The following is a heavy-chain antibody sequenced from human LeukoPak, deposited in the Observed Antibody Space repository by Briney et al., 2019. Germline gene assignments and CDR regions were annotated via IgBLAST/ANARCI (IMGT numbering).Heavy chain of an antibody. CDR1: GFTFSSYD. Sequence: GGSLRLSCAASGFTFSSYDMNWVRQAPGKGLEWVSSISSSSSYIYYADSVKGRFTISRDNAKNSLYLQMNSLRAEDTAVYYCARDLGIVAMPNYYMDVWGKGTTVTVSS. CDR3: ARDLGIVAMPNYYMDV. CDR2: ISSSSSYI. D-gene: IGHD5-12*01. V-gene: IGHV3-21*01. J-gene: IGHJ6*03.